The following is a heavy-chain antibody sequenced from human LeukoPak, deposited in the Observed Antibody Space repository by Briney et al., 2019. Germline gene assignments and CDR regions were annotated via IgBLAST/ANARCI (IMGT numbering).Heavy chain of an antibody. Sequence: GGSLRLSCAASGFTFSSYAMVWVRQAPGKGRQWVSGIGRTGANTYYADSVKGRFTNSRDNSKNTLYLQMNSLRAEDTAVYYCAKSPGSGDYLWGRGTLVTVSS. CDR1: GFTFSSYA. D-gene: IGHD3-10*01. CDR2: IGRTGANT. V-gene: IGHV3-23*01. J-gene: IGHJ2*01. CDR3: AKSPGSGDYL.